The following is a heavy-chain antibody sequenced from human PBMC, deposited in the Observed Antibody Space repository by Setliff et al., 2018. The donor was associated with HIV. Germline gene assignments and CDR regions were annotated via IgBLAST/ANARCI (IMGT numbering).Heavy chain of an antibody. Sequence: SETLSLTCSVSGVSMSTDYWGWIRQSPGKGLEWIGNTYHTGSSYYNRPLNDRATISLDTSKNQFSLKLNSVTAADTAVYYCARDVLDLVISVYGFWGQGIPVTVSS. D-gene: IGHD3-22*01. CDR3: ARDVLDLVISVYGF. V-gene: IGHV4-38-2*02. CDR2: TYHTGSS. J-gene: IGHJ4*02. CDR1: GVSMSTDY.